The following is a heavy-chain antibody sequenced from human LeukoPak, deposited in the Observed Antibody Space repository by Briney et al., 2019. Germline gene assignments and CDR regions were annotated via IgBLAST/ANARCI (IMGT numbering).Heavy chain of an antibody. J-gene: IGHJ4*02. V-gene: IGHV3-20*04. CDR2: INLNGDST. CDR3: VRGPLTGSMLGDFDY. CDR1: GFTFDDYG. Sequence: TGGSLRLSCAASGFTFDDYGMSWVRQAPGKGMEWVSGINLNGDSTDYADSVNGRFTISTDNARNSLYVEVTSLRAEDTALYYCVRGPLTGSMLGDFDYWGEGTLVTVSS. D-gene: IGHD7-27*01.